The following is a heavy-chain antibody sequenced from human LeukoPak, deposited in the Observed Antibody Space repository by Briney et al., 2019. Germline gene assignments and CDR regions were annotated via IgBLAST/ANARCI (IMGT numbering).Heavy chain of an antibody. CDR1: GGSIISSSYY. CDR2: IYYSGNT. CDR3: ARGVWGSYYVIGRNVGYFDY. Sequence: SETLSLTCTVPGGSIISSSYYGGWIRQPPGKGLERIGSIYYSGNTDYNPSLKSRVTISVETSKNQFSLKLSSVTAADTAVYYCARGVWGSYYVIGRNVGYFDYWGQGTLVTVSS. J-gene: IGHJ4*02. V-gene: IGHV4-39*07. D-gene: IGHD1-26*01.